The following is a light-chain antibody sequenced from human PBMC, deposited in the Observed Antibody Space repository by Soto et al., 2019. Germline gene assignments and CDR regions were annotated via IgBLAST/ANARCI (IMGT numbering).Light chain of an antibody. V-gene: IGLV3-21*04. CDR3: QVWDIMTDNYV. CDR1: NIGNKR. Sequence: VLTQPPSVSVAPEKTATITCGGDNIGNKRVHWYRQKPGQAPVLVISYDSDRPSGIPERFSGSNSGNTATLTISRVEAGDEADYSCQVWDIMTDNYVFGTGTKLTVL. CDR2: YDS. J-gene: IGLJ1*01.